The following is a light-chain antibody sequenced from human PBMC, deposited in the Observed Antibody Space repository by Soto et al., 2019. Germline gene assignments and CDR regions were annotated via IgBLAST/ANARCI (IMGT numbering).Light chain of an antibody. CDR3: AAWDVSLVV. J-gene: IGLJ2*01. Sequence: QSVLTQPPSASGTPGQRVTISCSGSSSNIGTNTVIWYQQLPGGAPQLLIYSDNQRPSGVPDRFSGSKSGTSASLAISGLQSEDEADYYCAAWDVSLVVFGGGTKLTVL. CDR2: SDN. CDR1: SSNIGTNT. V-gene: IGLV1-44*01.